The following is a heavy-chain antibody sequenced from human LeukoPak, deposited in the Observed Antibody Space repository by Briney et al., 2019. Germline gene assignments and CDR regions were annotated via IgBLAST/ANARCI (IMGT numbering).Heavy chain of an antibody. V-gene: IGHV3-64D*06. D-gene: IGHD6-13*01. J-gene: IGHJ4*02. CDR2: ISTNGDTT. CDR3: VKGPYSSTWPYFDY. CDR1: GFIFSTYA. Sequence: GGSLRLSCSASGFIFSTYAMYWVRQAPGKGLEYVSAISTNGDTTYYADSVKGRFTISRDNSKNTLYLQMSSLRAEDTAVYYCVKGPYSSTWPYFDYWGQGTLVTVSS.